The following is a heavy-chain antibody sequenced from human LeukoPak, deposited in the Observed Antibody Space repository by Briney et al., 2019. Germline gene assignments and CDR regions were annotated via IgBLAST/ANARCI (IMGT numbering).Heavy chain of an antibody. J-gene: IGHJ6*03. CDR1: GYTFTGCY. V-gene: IGHV1-2*02. Sequence: ASVKVSCKGSGYTFTGCYMHWVRQRPGQGLEWMGWSNPNSGGTTYAQQFQGRVTMTRDTSIRTAYMELSRLRSDDTAVYHCATPPIAAAGTTGYSSYSYYMDVWGKGTTVTVSS. CDR3: ATPPIAAAGTTGYSSYSYYMDV. CDR2: SNPNSGGT. D-gene: IGHD6-13*01.